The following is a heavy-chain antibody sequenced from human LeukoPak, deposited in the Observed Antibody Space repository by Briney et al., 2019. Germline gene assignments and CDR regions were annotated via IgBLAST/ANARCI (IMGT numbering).Heavy chain of an antibody. D-gene: IGHD4-17*01. J-gene: IGHJ6*02. V-gene: IGHV4-34*01. CDR1: GGSFSGYY. CDR2: INHSGST. CDR3: ARCCGDSPYGMDV. Sequence: MTSETLSLTCAVYGGSFSGYYWSWIRQPPGKGLEWIGEINHSGSTNYNPSLKSRVTISVDTSKNQFSLKLSSVTAADTAVYYCARCCGDSPYGMDVWGQGTTVTVSS.